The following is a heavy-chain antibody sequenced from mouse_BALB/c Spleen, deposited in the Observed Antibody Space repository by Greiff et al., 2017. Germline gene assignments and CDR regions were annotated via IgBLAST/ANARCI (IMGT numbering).Heavy chain of an antibody. Sequence: EVQVVESGGGLVKPGGSLKLSCAASGFTFSSYTMSWVRQTPEKRLEWVATISSGGGNTYYPDSVKGRFTISRDNAKNNLYLQMSSLRSEDTALYYCASLSSWGNYLAWFAYWGQGTLVTVSA. J-gene: IGHJ3*01. V-gene: IGHV5-9*03. CDR1: GFTFSSYT. D-gene: IGHD2-1*01. CDR3: ASLSSWGNYLAWFAY. CDR2: ISSGGGNT.